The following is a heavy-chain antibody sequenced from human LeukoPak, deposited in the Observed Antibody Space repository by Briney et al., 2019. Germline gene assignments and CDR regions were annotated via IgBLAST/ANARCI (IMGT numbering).Heavy chain of an antibody. CDR3: AKKAGYSSGWAFDC. CDR2: ISASGGST. J-gene: IGHJ4*02. Sequence: GGSLRLSCAASGLTFSNYAMNWVRQAPGKGLEWVSGISASGGSTYSADSVKGRFTISRDNSKNTLYLQMNSLRAEDTAVYYCAKKAGYSSGWAFDCWGQGTLVTVSS. V-gene: IGHV3-23*01. D-gene: IGHD6-19*01. CDR1: GLTFSNYA.